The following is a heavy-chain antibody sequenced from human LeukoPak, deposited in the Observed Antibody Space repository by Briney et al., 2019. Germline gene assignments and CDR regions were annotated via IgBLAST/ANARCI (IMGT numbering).Heavy chain of an antibody. CDR3: ARVNYDFWSGYFDYFYMDV. Sequence: SETLSLTCTVSGGSISSYYWSWIRQPPGKGLEWIGCIYYSGSTDYNPSLKSRVTISVDTSKNQFSLKLSSVTAADTAVYYCARVNYDFWSGYFDYFYMDVWGKGTTVTVSS. D-gene: IGHD3-3*01. V-gene: IGHV4-59*01. CDR2: IYYSGST. J-gene: IGHJ6*03. CDR1: GGSISSYY.